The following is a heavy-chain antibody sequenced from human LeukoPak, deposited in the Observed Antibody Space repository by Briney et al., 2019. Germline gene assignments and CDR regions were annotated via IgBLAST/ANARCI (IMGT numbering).Heavy chain of an antibody. CDR3: AKDYCRDGNCPFPFLDS. D-gene: IGHD2-15*01. Sequence: GGSLRLSCAVSGFTLTNHGVSWVRQAPGKGLEWVSIITGTGGRYYGDSVKGRFILSRDKSKNTVYMQMSSLRAEDTATYYCAKDYCRDGNCPFPFLDSWGQGTLVTVSS. CDR1: GFTLTNHG. V-gene: IGHV3-23*01. J-gene: IGHJ4*02. CDR2: ITGTGGR.